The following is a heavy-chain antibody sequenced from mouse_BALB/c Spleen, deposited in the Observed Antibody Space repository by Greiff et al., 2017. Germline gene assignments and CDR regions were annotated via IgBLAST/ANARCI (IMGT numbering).Heavy chain of an antibody. D-gene: IGHD2-3*01. CDR1: GFTFTDYY. V-gene: IGHV7-3*02. CDR2: IRNKANGYTT. CDR3: AREGDDGYPYYFDY. J-gene: IGHJ2*01. Sequence: DVMLVESGGGLVQPGGSLRLSCATSGFTFTDYYMSWVRQPPGKALEWLGFIRNKANGYTTEYSASVKGRFTISRDNSQSILYLQMNTLRAEDSATYYCAREGDDGYPYYFDYWGQGTTLTVSS.